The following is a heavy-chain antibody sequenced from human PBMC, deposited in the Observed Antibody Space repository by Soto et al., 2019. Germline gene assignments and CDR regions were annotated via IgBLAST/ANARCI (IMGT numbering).Heavy chain of an antibody. D-gene: IGHD2-2*01. CDR2: IVPMFGTA. V-gene: IGHV1-69*13. CDR1: ACTFSSYS. J-gene: IGHJ6*01. CDR3: SRTVLVSGATYYYNGIGV. Sequence: SVKVSCKASACTFSSYSISWVRQAPGQGLEWMGGIVPMFGTANYAQNFQGRVTITADESTRTAYMELISLRSEDTAVYYCSRTVLVSGATYYYNGIGVWGQGPTVKVS.